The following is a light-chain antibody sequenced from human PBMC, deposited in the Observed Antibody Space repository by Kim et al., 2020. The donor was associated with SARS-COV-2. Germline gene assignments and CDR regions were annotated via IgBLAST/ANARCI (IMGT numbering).Light chain of an antibody. CDR1: QHVASSY. CDR2: SAS. V-gene: IGKV3-20*01. J-gene: IGKJ3*01. CDR3: QQYGSSAFT. Sequence: PGERRTLSCRTSQHVASSYLVWYQQKPGQPPRLLIYSASTRATGIPARFVGSGSGTDFTLTISRLEPEDCAVYYRQQYGSSAFTFGPGTKVDIK.